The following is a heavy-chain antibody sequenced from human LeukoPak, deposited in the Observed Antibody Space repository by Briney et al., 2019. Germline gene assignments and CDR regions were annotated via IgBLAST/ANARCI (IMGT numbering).Heavy chain of an antibody. CDR1: GFTFDDYA. J-gene: IGHJ1*01. V-gene: IGHV3-23*01. CDR2: ISGSGGST. D-gene: IGHD6-6*01. CDR3: AKDEYSSSSVLTEYFQH. Sequence: GGSLRLSCAASGFTFDDYAMHWVRQAPGKGLEWVSAISGSGGSTYYADSVKGRFTISRDNSKNTLYLQMNSLRAEDTAVYYCAKDEYSSSSVLTEYFQHWGQGTLVTVSS.